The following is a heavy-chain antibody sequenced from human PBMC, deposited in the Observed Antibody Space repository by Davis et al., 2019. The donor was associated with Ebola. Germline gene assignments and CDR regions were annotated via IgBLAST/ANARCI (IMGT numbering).Heavy chain of an antibody. Sequence: GSLRLSCAVYGGSFSGYYWSWIRQPPGKGLEWIGEINHSGSTNYNPSLKSRVTISVDTSKNQFSLKLSSVTAADTAVYYCARHEWSKPNYFDYWGQGTLVTVSS. J-gene: IGHJ4*02. D-gene: IGHD2-8*01. CDR2: INHSGST. CDR3: ARHEWSKPNYFDY. CDR1: GGSFSGYY. V-gene: IGHV4-34*01.